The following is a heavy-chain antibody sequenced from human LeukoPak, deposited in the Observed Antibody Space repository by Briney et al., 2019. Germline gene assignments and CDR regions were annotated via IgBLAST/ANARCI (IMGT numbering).Heavy chain of an antibody. J-gene: IGHJ6*02. CDR2: VNEDGSAK. CDR1: GLTFSNYW. V-gene: IGHV3-7*04. CDR3: ARGGGLDV. Sequence: PGGSLRLSCVVSGLTFSNYWMIWVRQAPGKGLESVAIVNEDGSAKYYLDSVKGRFTISRDNARNSLYLEMNSLRAEDTAVYFCARGGGLDVWGQGAAVTVSS.